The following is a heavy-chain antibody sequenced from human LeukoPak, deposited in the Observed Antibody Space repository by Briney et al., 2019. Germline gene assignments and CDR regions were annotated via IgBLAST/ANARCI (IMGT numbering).Heavy chain of an antibody. CDR2: INPNSGGT. Sequence: ASVSVSCKASGYTFTGYYIHWVRQAPGQGLEWMGWINPNSGGTNYAQKFQGRVTMTRDTSISTAYMELSRLRSDDTAVYYCARVATTVKRLDFDYWGQGTLVTVSS. V-gene: IGHV1-2*02. J-gene: IGHJ4*02. CDR1: GYTFTGYY. CDR3: ARVATTVKRLDFDY. D-gene: IGHD4-11*01.